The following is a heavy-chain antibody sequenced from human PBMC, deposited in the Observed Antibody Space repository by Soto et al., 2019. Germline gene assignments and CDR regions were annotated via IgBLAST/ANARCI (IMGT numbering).Heavy chain of an antibody. D-gene: IGHD3-3*01. V-gene: IGHV1-18*01. CDR2: ISAYNGNT. CDR1: GYTFTSYG. CDR3: ARVRPSDYDFWSGMGY. J-gene: IGHJ4*02. Sequence: QVQLVQSGAEVKKPGASVQVSCKASGYTFTSYGISWVRQAPGQGREWMGWISAYNGNTNYAQKLQGRVTMTTDTSTSTAYMELRSLRSDDTAVYYCARVRPSDYDFWSGMGYWGQGTLVTVSS.